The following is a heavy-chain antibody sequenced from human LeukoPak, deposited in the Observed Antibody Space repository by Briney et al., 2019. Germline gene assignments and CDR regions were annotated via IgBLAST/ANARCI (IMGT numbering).Heavy chain of an antibody. V-gene: IGHV3-7*03. CDR2: IKQDGSEK. Sequence: PGGSLRLSCAASGFTFSSYWMSWVRQAPGKGLEWVGNIKQDGSEKYYVDSVKGRFTISRDNAKNSLYLQMNSLRAEDTAVYYCARGEEGVVVPAAIYYFDYWGQGTLVTVSS. CDR1: GFTFSSYW. CDR3: ARGEEGVVVPAAIYYFDY. D-gene: IGHD2-2*01. J-gene: IGHJ4*02.